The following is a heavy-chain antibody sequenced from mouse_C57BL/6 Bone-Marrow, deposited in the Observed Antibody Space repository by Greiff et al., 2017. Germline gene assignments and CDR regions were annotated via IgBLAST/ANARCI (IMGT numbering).Heavy chain of an antibody. CDR1: GYTFTDYY. CDR3: ARRVYGPWFAY. Sequence: EVQLHQSGPELVKPGASVKLSCKASGYTFTDYYMNWVKQSHGKSLEWIGDINPNHGGTSYNQKFKGKATLTVDKSSSTAYMELRSLTSEDSAVYYCARRVYGPWFAYWCQGTLVTVSA. CDR2: INPNHGGT. J-gene: IGHJ3*01. D-gene: IGHD1-2*01. V-gene: IGHV1-26*01.